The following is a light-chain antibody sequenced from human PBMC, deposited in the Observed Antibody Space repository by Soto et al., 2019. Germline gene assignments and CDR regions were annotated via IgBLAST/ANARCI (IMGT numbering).Light chain of an antibody. V-gene: IGKV3-11*01. J-gene: IGKJ4*01. CDR2: EAS. Sequence: EVVLTQSPATLSLSPGERATLSCRASQSISSLLAWYQQKPGQAVSLLIYEASNRASGIPARFSGSGSGTDFTLTISSLEPEDFAVYYCQQRYNWPLTFGGGTRVEIK. CDR3: QQRYNWPLT. CDR1: QSISSL.